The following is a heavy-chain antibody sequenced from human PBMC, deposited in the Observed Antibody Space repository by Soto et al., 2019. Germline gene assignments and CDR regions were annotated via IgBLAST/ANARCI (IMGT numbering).Heavy chain of an antibody. V-gene: IGHV3-23*01. CDR2: ISVSGANT. CDR3: AKVRAVVPAAIRGWFDP. Sequence: GGSLRLSCVASGFKFSSYALTWVRQAPGKGLEWVSVISVSGANTYYADSVKGRFTISRDNSKNTLYLQMNSLRAEDTAVYYCAKVRAVVPAAIRGWFDPWGQGTLVTRLL. J-gene: IGHJ5*02. D-gene: IGHD2-2*02. CDR1: GFKFSSYA.